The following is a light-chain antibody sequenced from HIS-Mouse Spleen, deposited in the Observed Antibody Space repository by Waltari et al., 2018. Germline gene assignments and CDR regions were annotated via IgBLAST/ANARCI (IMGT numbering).Light chain of an antibody. CDR2: KDS. CDR1: ALPKQY. Sequence: SYELTQPPSVSVSPGQTARITCSGDALPKQYAYWYQQKPGQAPVLVIYKDSERPSGSPERFPGSSSGTTVTLTISGVQAEDEADYYCQSADSSGTYVVFGGGTKLTVL. J-gene: IGLJ2*01. V-gene: IGLV3-25*03. CDR3: QSADSSGTYVV.